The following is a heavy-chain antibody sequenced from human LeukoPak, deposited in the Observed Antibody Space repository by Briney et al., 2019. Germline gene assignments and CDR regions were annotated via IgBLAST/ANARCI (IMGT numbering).Heavy chain of an antibody. CDR3: ARGADSSGYYSIFYFDY. CDR1: GFTFSSNV. Sequence: GGSLRLSCAASGFTFSSNVMHWVRQAPGKGLEWVAVISYDGSNKYYADSVKGRFTISRDNSKNTLYLQMNSLRGEDTAVYYCARGADSSGYYSIFYFDYWGQGTLVTVSS. V-gene: IGHV3-30*03. J-gene: IGHJ4*02. CDR2: ISYDGSNK. D-gene: IGHD3-22*01.